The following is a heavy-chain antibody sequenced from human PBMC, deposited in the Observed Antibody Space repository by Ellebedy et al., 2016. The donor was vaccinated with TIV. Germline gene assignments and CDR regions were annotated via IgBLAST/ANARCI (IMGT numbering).Heavy chain of an antibody. CDR3: ARYEGATGTFDY. D-gene: IGHD1-26*01. CDR2: IYPGDSDA. CDR1: GYSFTSYW. Sequence: GGSLRLSCKGSGYSFTSYWIGWVRQMPGKGLEWMGIIYPGDSDARYSPSFQGQVTISADKSISTAYLQWSSLKASDTAMYYCARYEGATGTFDYWGQGTLVTVSS. J-gene: IGHJ4*02. V-gene: IGHV5-51*01.